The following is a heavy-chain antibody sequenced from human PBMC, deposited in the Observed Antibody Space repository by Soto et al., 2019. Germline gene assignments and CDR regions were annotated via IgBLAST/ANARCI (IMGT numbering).Heavy chain of an antibody. J-gene: IGHJ2*01. V-gene: IGHV4-39*01. CDR3: VTSVVTGDWYFDL. CDR1: GDSISGSSYY. D-gene: IGHD2-21*02. CDR2: IYYSGST. Sequence: QLQLQESGPGLVKPSETLSLTCTVSGDSISGSSYYWGWIRQPPGKGLEWIASIYYSGSTYYNPSLKSRVTISVDTSKNLFSLKLNSMTAADTAVFYCVTSVVTGDWYFDLWGRGTLVTVSS.